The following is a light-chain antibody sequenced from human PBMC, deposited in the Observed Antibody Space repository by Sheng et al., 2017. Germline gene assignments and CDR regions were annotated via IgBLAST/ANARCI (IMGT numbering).Light chain of an antibody. CDR1: QSVSTNY. Sequence: EIVLTQSPVTLSLSPGETATLSCRASQSVSTNYLAWYQQRPGQALRLLIFDASDRATGIPDRFSGSGSGTDFTLTISRLEPEDFAVYYCQQYGSSPRTFGQGTKVE. V-gene: IGKV3-20*01. CDR2: DAS. CDR3: QQYGSSPRT. J-gene: IGKJ1*01.